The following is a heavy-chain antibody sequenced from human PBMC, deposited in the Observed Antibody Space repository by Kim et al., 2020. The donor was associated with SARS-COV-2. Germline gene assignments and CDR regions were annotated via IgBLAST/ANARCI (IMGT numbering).Heavy chain of an antibody. Sequence: KGRFTISRDNSKNTLYLKMNSLRAEDTAVYYCAKELSYCGGACYATGFDYWGQGTLVTVSS. V-gene: IGHV3-23*01. D-gene: IGHD2-21*02. CDR3: AKELSYCGGACYATGFDY. J-gene: IGHJ4*02.